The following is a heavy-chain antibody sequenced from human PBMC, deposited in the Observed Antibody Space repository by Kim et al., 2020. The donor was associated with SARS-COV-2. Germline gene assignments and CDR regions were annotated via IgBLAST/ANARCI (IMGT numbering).Heavy chain of an antibody. Sequence: GGSLRLSCAASGFTFSSCDIHWVRQAPGKGLEWVSVISYDGSNEYYADSVKGRFTISRDNSKNTLYLQMNSLRAEDTAVYFCAKGKQQLALYYFDYWGQG. V-gene: IGHV3-30*18. D-gene: IGHD6-13*01. CDR3: AKGKQQLALYYFDY. J-gene: IGHJ4*02. CDR1: GFTFSSCD. CDR2: ISYDGSNE.